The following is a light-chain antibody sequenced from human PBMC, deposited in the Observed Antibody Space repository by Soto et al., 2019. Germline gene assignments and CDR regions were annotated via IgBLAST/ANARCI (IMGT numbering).Light chain of an antibody. CDR1: SSNIGAGYD. Sequence: QSVVRQPPSVSGATGQRVTISCTGSSSNIGAGYDVHWYQQLPGTAPKLLIYGNSNRPSGVPDRFSGSKSGTSASLAITGLQAEDEADYYCQSYDSSLSGSDVFGTGTKVTV. CDR2: GNS. V-gene: IGLV1-40*01. CDR3: QSYDSSLSGSDV. J-gene: IGLJ1*01.